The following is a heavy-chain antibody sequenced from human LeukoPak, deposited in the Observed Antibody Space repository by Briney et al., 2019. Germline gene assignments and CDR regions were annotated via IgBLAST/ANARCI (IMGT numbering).Heavy chain of an antibody. D-gene: IGHD2-2*01. CDR2: IYTSGST. CDR1: GGSISSGSYY. V-gene: IGHV4-61*02. J-gene: IGHJ4*02. CDR3: ARVHCSSTSCHEFDY. Sequence: PSQTLSLTCTVSGGSISSGSYYWSWIRQPAGKGLEWIGRIYTSGSTNYNPSLKSRVTISVDTSKNQFSLKLSSVTAADTAVYYCARVHCSSTSCHEFDYWGQGTLVTVSS.